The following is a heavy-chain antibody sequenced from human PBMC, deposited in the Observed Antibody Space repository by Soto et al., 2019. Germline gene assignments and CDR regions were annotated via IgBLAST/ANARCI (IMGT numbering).Heavy chain of an antibody. J-gene: IGHJ3*02. CDR3: ARDVGITGTHDAFDI. V-gene: IGHV4-31*03. CDR1: GGSISSGGYY. D-gene: IGHD1-7*01. CDR2: IYYSGST. Sequence: QVQLQESGPGLVKPSQTLSLTCTVSGGSISSGGYYWSWIRQHPAKGLEWIGYIYYSGSTYYNPSLKSRVTISVDTSKNQFSLKLSSVTAADTAVYYCARDVGITGTHDAFDIWGQGTMVTVSS.